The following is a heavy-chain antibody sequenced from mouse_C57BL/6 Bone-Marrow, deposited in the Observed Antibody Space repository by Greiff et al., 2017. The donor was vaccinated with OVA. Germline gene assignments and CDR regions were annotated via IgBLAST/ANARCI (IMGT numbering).Heavy chain of an antibody. D-gene: IGHD1-1*01. CDR3: ERYGSSYAMEY. V-gene: IGHV5-17*01. CDR1: GFTFSDYG. CDR2: ISSGSSTI. J-gene: IGHJ4*01. Sequence: EVQLVESGGGLVKPGGSLKLSCAASGFTFSDYGMHWVRQAPEKGLEWVAYISSGSSTIYYADTVKGRFTISRDNAKNTLFLQMTSLRSEDTSMFYCERYGSSYAMEYGGQGTSVTVSS.